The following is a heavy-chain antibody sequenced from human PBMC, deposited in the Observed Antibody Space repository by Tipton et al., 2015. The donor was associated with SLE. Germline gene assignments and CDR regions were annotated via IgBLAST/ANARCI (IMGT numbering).Heavy chain of an antibody. CDR1: GASISTASYY. Sequence: TLSLTCSASGASISTASYYWSWIRQPAGERLEWIGRVSSSGSTDYNPSLKSRVTISVDTSKNHFSLKLTSVTAADTAVYYCARELRSPNWFDPWGQGTLVTVSS. J-gene: IGHJ5*02. CDR2: VSSSGST. D-gene: IGHD3-3*01. V-gene: IGHV4-61*02. CDR3: ARELRSPNWFDP.